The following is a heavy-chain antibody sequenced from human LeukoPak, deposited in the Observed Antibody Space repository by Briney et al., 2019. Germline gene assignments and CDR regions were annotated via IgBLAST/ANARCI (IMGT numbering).Heavy chain of an antibody. CDR1: GYSISRGYY. V-gene: IGHV4-38-2*01. D-gene: IGHD3-10*01. CDR2: TYHTGST. CDR3: ARAGWIITSGIDY. Sequence: SETLSLTCGVSGYSISRGYYWAWLRQPPGKGLEWIGTTYHTGSTYYTPSLGSRVTISVDTSKNEFSLNLNPVTAADTAVYYCARAGWIITSGIDYWGQGALVTVSS. J-gene: IGHJ4*02.